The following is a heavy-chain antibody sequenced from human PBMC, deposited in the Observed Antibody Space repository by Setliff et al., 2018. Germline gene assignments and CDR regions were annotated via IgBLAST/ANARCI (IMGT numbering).Heavy chain of an antibody. CDR3: ARGRMGGSCSGPSCTYDPFDI. CDR1: GGSINSMGYY. CDR2: IYHSGSS. J-gene: IGHJ3*02. D-gene: IGHD2-2*01. V-gene: IGHV4-39*07. Sequence: KTSETLSLTCTVSGGSINSMGYYWGWIRQPPGKGLEWIGSIYHSGSSYYNPSLRSRVTITVDTSKNQFSLILRSVTAADTAVYYCARGRMGGSCSGPSCTYDPFDIWGQGTPVTVSS.